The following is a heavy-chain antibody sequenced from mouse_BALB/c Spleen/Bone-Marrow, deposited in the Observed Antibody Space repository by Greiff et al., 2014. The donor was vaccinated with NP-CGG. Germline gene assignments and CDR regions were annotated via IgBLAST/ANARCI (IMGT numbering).Heavy chain of an antibody. CDR1: GYSFTGYT. V-gene: IGHV1-26*01. CDR2: INPYNGGS. CDR3: ARWDYYGYALDF. J-gene: IGHJ4*01. D-gene: IGHD1-2*01. Sequence: EVKLMESGPELVKPGASMKISCKASGYSFTGYTMNWVKQSHGKNLEWIGLINPYNGGSSYDQKFKGKATLTVDKSSSTAYMELLSLTSEDSAVYYCARWDYYGYALDFWGHGTSVTVSP.